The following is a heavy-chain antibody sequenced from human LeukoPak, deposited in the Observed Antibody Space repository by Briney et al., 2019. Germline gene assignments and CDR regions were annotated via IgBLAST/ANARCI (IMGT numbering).Heavy chain of an antibody. CDR1: GFIFSNYA. Sequence: GGSLRLSCKASGFIFSNYAMSWVRQAPGKGLEWVSSISSSSSYIYYADSVKGRFTISRDNAKNSLYLQMNSLRAEDTAVYYCARVAGPWIQDYWGQGTLVTVSS. CDR2: ISSSSSYI. CDR3: ARVAGPWIQDY. V-gene: IGHV3-21*01. J-gene: IGHJ4*02. D-gene: IGHD5-18*01.